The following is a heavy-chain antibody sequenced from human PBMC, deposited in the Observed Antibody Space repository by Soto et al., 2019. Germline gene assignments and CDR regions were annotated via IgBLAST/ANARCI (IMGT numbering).Heavy chain of an antibody. CDR2: IYYSGST. J-gene: IGHJ4*02. D-gene: IGHD5-18*01. V-gene: IGHV4-59*01. Sequence: SETLSLTCTVSGGSISSYYWSWIRQPPGKGLEWIGYIYYSGSTNYNPSLKSRVTISVDTSKNQFSLKLSSVTAADTAVYYCALADEMVTIASYYFDYWGQGTLVTVSS. CDR1: GGSISSYY. CDR3: ALADEMVTIASYYFDY.